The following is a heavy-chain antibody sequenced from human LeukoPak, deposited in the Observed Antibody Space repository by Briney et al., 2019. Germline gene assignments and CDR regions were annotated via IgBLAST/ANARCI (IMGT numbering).Heavy chain of an antibody. D-gene: IGHD3-22*01. CDR2: FFYSGST. V-gene: IGHV4-39*07. Sequence: SETLSITCNVSGGSISNSTDYWGWIRQPPGEGLEWISTFFYSGSTYYNPSLKSRVTISLDTSKNQFSLKLSSVSAADTAVYYCARDRIITMIVGFNQGYFDLWGRGTLVTVSS. J-gene: IGHJ2*01. CDR1: GGSISNSTDY. CDR3: ARDRIITMIVGFNQGYFDL.